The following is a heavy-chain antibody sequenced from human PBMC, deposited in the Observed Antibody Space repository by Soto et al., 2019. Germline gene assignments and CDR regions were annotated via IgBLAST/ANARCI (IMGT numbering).Heavy chain of an antibody. J-gene: IGHJ6*02. CDR3: ARDRIAVARTRYYYGMDV. Sequence: GGSLRLSCAASGFSVSSYSMNWVRHAPGKGLEWVSSISSSSSYIYYADSVKGRFTISRDNAKNSLYLQMNSLRTEDTAAYYYARDRIAVARTRYYYGMDVWGQGTMVTVSS. D-gene: IGHD6-19*01. V-gene: IGHV3-21*01. CDR2: ISSSSSYI. CDR1: GFSVSSYS.